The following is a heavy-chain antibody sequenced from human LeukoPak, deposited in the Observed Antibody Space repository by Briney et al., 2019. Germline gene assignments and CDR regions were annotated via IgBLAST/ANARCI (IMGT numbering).Heavy chain of an antibody. J-gene: IGHJ4*02. CDR3: GRHRSGSGTYFIDH. Sequence: TGGSLRLSCVVCGFTFSSYSMIWVRQAPGKGLQWVANMKKDGSETNYGDSVKGRFTISRDNAKNSLYLQMNSLRAEDTAVYYCGRHRSGSGTYFIDHWGQGTLVSVSS. CDR2: MKKDGSET. D-gene: IGHD3-10*01. CDR1: GFTFSSYS. V-gene: IGHV3-7*01.